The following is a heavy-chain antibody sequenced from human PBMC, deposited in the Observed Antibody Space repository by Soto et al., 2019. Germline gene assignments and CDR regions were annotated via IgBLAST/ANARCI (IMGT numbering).Heavy chain of an antibody. Sequence: EVQLLESGGGLVQPGGSLRLSCAASGFTFSFCAMNWVRQAPGKGLEWVSSTRGSGGDTYYADSVRGRFTISRDNSKITLSLQMNSLRVADTAAYYCVMGHCRSYYYFDYWGQGTLVTVSS. D-gene: IGHD3-22*01. CDR3: VMGHCRSYYYFDY. CDR2: TRGSGGDT. J-gene: IGHJ4*02. V-gene: IGHV3-23*01. CDR1: GFTFSFCA.